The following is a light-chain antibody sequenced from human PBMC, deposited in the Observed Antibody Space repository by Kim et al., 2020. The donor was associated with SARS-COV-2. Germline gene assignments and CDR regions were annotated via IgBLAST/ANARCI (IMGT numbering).Light chain of an antibody. CDR2: RNN. V-gene: IGLV1-47*01. Sequence: QSVLTQPPSASGTPGQRVTISCSGSSSNIGSNYVYWYQQLPGTAPKLLIYRNNHRPSGVPDRFSGCKTGTSASLAISGLRSEDEADDYCAAWDDSLNGRVFGGGTKLTVL. CDR3: AAWDDSLNGRV. CDR1: SSNIGSNY. J-gene: IGLJ3*02.